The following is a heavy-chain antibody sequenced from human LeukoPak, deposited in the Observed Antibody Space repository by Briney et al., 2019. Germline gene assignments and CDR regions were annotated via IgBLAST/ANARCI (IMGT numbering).Heavy chain of an antibody. CDR3: ARDAIAAAGPGLYYHYYMDV. J-gene: IGHJ6*03. Sequence: ASVKVSCKASGYTFTSYGISWVRQAPGQGLEWMGWISAYNGNTNYAQKLQGRVTMTTDTSTSTAYMELRSLRSDDTAVYYCARDAIAAAGPGLYYHYYMDVWGKGTTVTVSS. CDR2: ISAYNGNT. CDR1: GYTFTSYG. V-gene: IGHV1-18*01. D-gene: IGHD6-13*01.